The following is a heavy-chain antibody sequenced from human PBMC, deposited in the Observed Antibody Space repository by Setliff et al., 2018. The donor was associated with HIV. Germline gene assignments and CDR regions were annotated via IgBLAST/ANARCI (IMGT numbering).Heavy chain of an antibody. CDR2: IYFSGST. Sequence: SETLSLTCTVSGGSLSTSSFYWGWIRQPPGKGLQWIGSIYFSGSTYYNPSLKSRVTISVDTSKNQFSLQLSSVTAADTALYYCARGWSSGWYNWFDPWGQGTLVTVS. CDR3: ARGWSSGWYNWFDP. J-gene: IGHJ5*02. V-gene: IGHV4-39*07. CDR1: GGSLSTSSFY. D-gene: IGHD6-19*01.